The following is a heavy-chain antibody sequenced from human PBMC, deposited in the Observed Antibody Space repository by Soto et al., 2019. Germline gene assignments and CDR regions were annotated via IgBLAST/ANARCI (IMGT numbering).Heavy chain of an antibody. CDR2: IYYSGST. V-gene: IGHV4-30-4*01. J-gene: IGHJ4*02. D-gene: IGHD3-22*01. CDR3: ARVPDSSGYDFDY. CDR1: GGSISSGDYY. Sequence: QVQLQESGPGLVKPSQTLSLTCTVSGGSISSGDYYWSWIRQPPGKGLEWIGYIYYSGSTYYNPSLQSRVTISVDTSKNQFSLKLRSVTAADTAVYYCARVPDSSGYDFDYWGQGTLVTVSS.